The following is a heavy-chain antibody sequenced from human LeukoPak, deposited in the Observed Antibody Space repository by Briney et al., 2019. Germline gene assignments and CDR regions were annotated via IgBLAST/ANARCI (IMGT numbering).Heavy chain of an antibody. Sequence: TGGSLRLSCAASGFTFSNYWMLWVRQAPGKGLVWVSRINSDGSNIRYADSVKGRFTISRDNAKNTLYLQMNSLRAADTAVYYCSRDQGTSWPYAMDVWGQGTTVTVSS. CDR1: GFTFSNYW. CDR2: INSDGSNI. J-gene: IGHJ6*02. CDR3: SRDQGTSWPYAMDV. D-gene: IGHD6-13*01. V-gene: IGHV3-74*01.